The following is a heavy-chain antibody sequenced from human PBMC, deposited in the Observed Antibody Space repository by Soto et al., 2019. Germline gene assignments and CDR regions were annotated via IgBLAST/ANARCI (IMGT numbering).Heavy chain of an antibody. Sequence: ASVKVSCKASGYTFTGYYMHWVRQAPGQGLEWRGWINPNSGGTNYAQKFQGWVTMTRDTSISTAYMELSRLRSDDTAVYYCARVGRDRLPLVPWFDTWGQGTLVTVSS. CDR1: GYTFTGYY. D-gene: IGHD2-2*01. J-gene: IGHJ5*02. CDR2: INPNSGGT. CDR3: ARVGRDRLPLVPWFDT. V-gene: IGHV1-2*04.